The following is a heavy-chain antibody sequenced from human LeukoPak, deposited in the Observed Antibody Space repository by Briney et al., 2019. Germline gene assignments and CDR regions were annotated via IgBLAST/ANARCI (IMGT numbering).Heavy chain of an antibody. Sequence: ASVKVSCKASGYTFTSYDINWVRQATGQGLEWMGWMNPNSGNTGYAQKFQGRVTMTRNTSISTAYMELSSLRSEDMAVYYCARGLGDFWSGYYTDGFVDWGQGTLVTVSS. V-gene: IGHV1-8*01. D-gene: IGHD3-3*01. CDR2: MNPNSGNT. CDR1: GYTFTSYD. J-gene: IGHJ4*02. CDR3: ARGLGDFWSGYYTDGFVD.